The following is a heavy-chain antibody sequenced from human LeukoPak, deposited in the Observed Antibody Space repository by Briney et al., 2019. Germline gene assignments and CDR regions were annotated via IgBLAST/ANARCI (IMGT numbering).Heavy chain of an antibody. CDR2: ISGSGVGT. Sequence: PGGSLRLSCAASGFTFSSYGMSWVRQAPGKGLEWVSSISGSGVGTYYADSVKGRFTISRDNSKNTLYLQMNSLRVEDTAVYYCARAPYYYDSSGYPIGSAFDIWGQGTMVTVSS. D-gene: IGHD3-22*01. V-gene: IGHV3-23*01. CDR1: GFTFSSYG. J-gene: IGHJ3*02. CDR3: ARAPYYYDSSGYPIGSAFDI.